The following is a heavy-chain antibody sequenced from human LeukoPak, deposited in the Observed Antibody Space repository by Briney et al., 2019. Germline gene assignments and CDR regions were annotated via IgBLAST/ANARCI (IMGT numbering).Heavy chain of an antibody. CDR2: INPKSGGT. J-gene: IGHJ4*02. CDR1: GYTFIGYY. CDR3: ARSPDILTGENFDY. D-gene: IGHD3-9*01. Sequence: ASVNVSFKASGYTFIGYYMHGVRQAPGQGLEGMGWINPKSGGTNEAQKFHDRVTMPRDTSIRPAYMEVSRLRSDDTAVYYCARSPDILTGENFDYWGQGTLVTVSS. V-gene: IGHV1-2*02.